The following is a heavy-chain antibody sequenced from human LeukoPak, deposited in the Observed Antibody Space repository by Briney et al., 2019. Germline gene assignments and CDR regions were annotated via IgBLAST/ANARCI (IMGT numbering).Heavy chain of an antibody. D-gene: IGHD2-2*01. CDR3: ARETHYLGYCSSTSCYGYMDV. CDR2: IYYSGST. V-gene: IGHV4-59*01. J-gene: IGHJ6*03. Sequence: SETLSLTCTVSGGSISSYYWSWIRQPPGKGLEWIGYIYYSGSTNYNPSLKSRVTISVDTSKNQFSLKLSSVTAADTAVYYCARETHYLGYCSSTSCYGYMDVWGKGTTVTVSS. CDR1: GGSISSYY.